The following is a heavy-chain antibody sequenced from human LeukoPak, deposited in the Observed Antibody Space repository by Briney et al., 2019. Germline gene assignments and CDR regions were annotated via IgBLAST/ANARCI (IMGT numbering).Heavy chain of an antibody. CDR1: GGSISSSNYS. D-gene: IGHD6-6*01. Sequence: PSETLSLTCTVSGGSISSSNYSWGWIRQPPGKGLEWIGEINHSGSTNYNPSLKSRVTISVDTSKNQFSLKLSSVTAADTAVYYCARGLAPLKSARSNRAENWGQGTLVTVSS. CDR2: INHSGST. J-gene: IGHJ4*02. V-gene: IGHV4-39*07. CDR3: ARGLAPLKSARSNRAEN.